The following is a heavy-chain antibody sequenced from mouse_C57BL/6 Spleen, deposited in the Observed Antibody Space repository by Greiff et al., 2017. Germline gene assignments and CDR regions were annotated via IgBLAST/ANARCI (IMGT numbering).Heavy chain of an antibody. V-gene: IGHV1-4*01. D-gene: IGHD1-1*01. J-gene: IGHJ2*01. Sequence: VKLVESGAELARPGASVKMSCKASGYTFTSYTMHWVKQRPGQGLEWIGYINPSSGYTKYNQKFKDKATLTADKSSSTAYMQLSSLTSEDSAVYYCARRDYGLDYWGQGTTLTVSS. CDR3: ARRDYGLDY. CDR2: INPSSGYT. CDR1: GYTFTSYT.